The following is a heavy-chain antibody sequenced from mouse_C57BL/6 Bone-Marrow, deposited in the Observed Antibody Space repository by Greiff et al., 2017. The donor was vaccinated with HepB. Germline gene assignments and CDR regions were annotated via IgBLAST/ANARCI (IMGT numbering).Heavy chain of an antibody. CDR3: TRDIWMSYFDY. CDR1: GFTFSSYA. CDR2: ISSGGDYI. V-gene: IGHV5-9-1*02. D-gene: IGHD1-1*02. J-gene: IGHJ2*01. Sequence: DVMLVESGEGLVKPGGSLKLSCAASGFTFSSYAMSWVRQTPGKRLEWVAYISSGGDYIYYADTVKGRFTISRDNARNTLYLQMSSLKSEDTAMYYCTRDIWMSYFDYWGQGTTLTVSS.